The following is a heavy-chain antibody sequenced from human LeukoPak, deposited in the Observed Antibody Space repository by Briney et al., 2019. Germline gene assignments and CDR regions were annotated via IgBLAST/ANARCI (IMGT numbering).Heavy chain of an antibody. D-gene: IGHD1-26*01. Sequence: GGSLRLSCAASGFTFSSYWISWVRQAPGKGLEWVAKIKQDGSEKYYVASVTGRFTNSKENAKSSLYLQMNSLRAEDTAVYYCARGEWELLAYYFDYWGQGTLVTVSS. CDR2: IKQDGSEK. J-gene: IGHJ4*02. CDR3: ARGEWELLAYYFDY. V-gene: IGHV3-7*01. CDR1: GFTFSSYW.